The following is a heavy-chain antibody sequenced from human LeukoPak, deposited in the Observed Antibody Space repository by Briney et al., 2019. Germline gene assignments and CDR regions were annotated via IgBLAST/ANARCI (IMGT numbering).Heavy chain of an antibody. CDR3: ARDIAAPFIHLYYYDSSGSSFDP. D-gene: IGHD3-22*01. CDR1: GYTFTSYA. Sequence: ASVKVSCKASGYTFTSYAMNWVRQAPGQGLEWMRWINTNTGNPTYAQGFTGRFVFSLDTSVSTAYLQISSLKAEDTAVYYCARDIAAPFIHLYYYDSSGSSFDPWGQGTLVTVSS. V-gene: IGHV7-4-1*02. CDR2: INTNTGNP. J-gene: IGHJ5*02.